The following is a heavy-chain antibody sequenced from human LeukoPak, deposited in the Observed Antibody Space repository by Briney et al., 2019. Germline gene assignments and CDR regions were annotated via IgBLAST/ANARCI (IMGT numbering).Heavy chain of an antibody. J-gene: IGHJ6*02. V-gene: IGHV1-69*13. D-gene: IGHD5-18*01. CDR2: IIPIFGTA. CDR1: GGTFSSYA. Sequence: SVKVSCKASGGTFSSYAISWVRQAPGQGLEWMGGIIPIFGTANYAQKFQGRVTITADESTSTAYMELSSLGSEDTAVYYCARDGSRGYSYGKNGNYYGMDVWGQGTTVTVSS. CDR3: ARDGSRGYSYGKNGNYYGMDV.